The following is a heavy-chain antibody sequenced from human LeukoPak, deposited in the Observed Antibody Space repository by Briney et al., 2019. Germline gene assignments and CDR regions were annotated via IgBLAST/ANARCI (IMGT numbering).Heavy chain of an antibody. CDR3: ARHGYIQFWLY. V-gene: IGHV4-39*01. CDR2: IDSSGTT. CDR1: GASISRGTYY. J-gene: IGHJ4*02. D-gene: IGHD5-18*01. Sequence: SETLSLTCTVSGASISRGTYYWGWIRQSPEKGLEWIGSIDSSGTTHYNSFLKSRIIISVDTSKNQVSLNLTSVTFADTAVYYCARHGYIQFWLYWGQGTQVIVSS.